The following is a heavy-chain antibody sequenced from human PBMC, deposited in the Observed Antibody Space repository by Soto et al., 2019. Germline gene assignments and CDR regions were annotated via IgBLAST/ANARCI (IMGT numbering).Heavy chain of an antibody. CDR3: ARDGGSSGSSGFDY. V-gene: IGHV1-69*13. J-gene: IGHJ4*02. CDR1: GGTFSSYA. CDR2: IIPIFGTA. D-gene: IGHD6-13*01. Sequence: GASVKVSCKASGGTFSSYAISWVRQAPGQGLEWMGGIIPIFGTANYAQKFQGRVTITADESTSTAYMELSSLRSEDTAVYYCARDGGSSGSSGFDYWGQGTPVTVSS.